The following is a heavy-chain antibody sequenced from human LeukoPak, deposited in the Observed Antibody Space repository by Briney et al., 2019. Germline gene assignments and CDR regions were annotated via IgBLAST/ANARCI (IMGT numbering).Heavy chain of an antibody. CDR2: INPSGGST. Sequence: GASVKVSCKASGYTFTSYYMHWVRQAPGQGLEWMGIINPSGGSTSYAQKFQGRVTMTRDTSTGTVYMELSSLRSEDTAVYYCARVRGRGSSWYGSFDYWGQGTLVTVSS. V-gene: IGHV1-46*01. D-gene: IGHD6-13*01. CDR3: ARVRGRGSSWYGSFDY. CDR1: GYTFTSYY. J-gene: IGHJ4*02.